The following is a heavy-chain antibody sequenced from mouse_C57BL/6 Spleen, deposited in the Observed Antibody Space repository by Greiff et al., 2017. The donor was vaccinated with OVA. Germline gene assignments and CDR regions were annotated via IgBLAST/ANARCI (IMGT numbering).Heavy chain of an antibody. V-gene: IGHV3-6*01. D-gene: IGHD1-1*01. CDR3: AREDLGYYYGSSYFAY. CDR1: GYSITSGYY. CDR2: ISYDGSN. Sequence: EVKLQESGPGLVKPSQSLSLTCSVTGYSITSGYYWNWIRQFPGNKLEWMGYISYDGSNNYNPSLKNRISITRDPSKNQVFLKLNSVTTEDTATYYCAREDLGYYYGSSYFAYWGQGTLVTVSA. J-gene: IGHJ3*01.